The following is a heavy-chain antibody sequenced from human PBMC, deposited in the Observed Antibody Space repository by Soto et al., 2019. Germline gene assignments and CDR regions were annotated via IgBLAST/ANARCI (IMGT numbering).Heavy chain of an antibody. J-gene: IGHJ3*02. CDR3: ARVWEMATINDAFDI. CDR2: INPSGGST. Sequence: QVQLVQSGAEVKKPGASVKVSCKASGYTFTSYYMHWVRQAPGQGLEWMGIINPSGGSTSYVQKFQGRVTMTRDTSTSTVYMELSSLRSEDTAVYYCARVWEMATINDAFDIWGQGTMVTVSS. CDR1: GYTFTSYY. D-gene: IGHD5-12*01. V-gene: IGHV1-46*01.